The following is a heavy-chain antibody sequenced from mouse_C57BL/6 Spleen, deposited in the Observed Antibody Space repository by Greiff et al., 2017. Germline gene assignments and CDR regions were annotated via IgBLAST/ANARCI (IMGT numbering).Heavy chain of an antibody. D-gene: IGHD1-1*01. V-gene: IGHV5-6*01. CDR2: ISSGGSYT. J-gene: IGHJ1*03. CDR3: ARLTTVVAPFDV. CDR1: GFTFSSYG. Sequence: EVKVVESGGDLVKPGGSLKLSCAASGFTFSSYGMSWVRQTPDKRLEWVATISSGGSYTYYPDSVKGRFTISRDNAKNTLYLQMSSLKSEDTAMYYYARLTTVVAPFDVWGTGTTVTVSS.